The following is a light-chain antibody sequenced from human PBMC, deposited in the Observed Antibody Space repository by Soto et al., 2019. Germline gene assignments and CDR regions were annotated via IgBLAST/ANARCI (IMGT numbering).Light chain of an antibody. V-gene: IGKV3-15*01. J-gene: IGKJ1*01. CDR3: QQYNDWPRT. CDR2: GAS. Sequence: EVVMTQSPAILSVSPGERATLSCRASQSVGIKVAWYQQKPGQAPRLLIYGASTRATGSPDRFSASGSATEFTLTISSLQSEDFAVYYCQQYNDWPRTFGQGTKVDIK. CDR1: QSVGIK.